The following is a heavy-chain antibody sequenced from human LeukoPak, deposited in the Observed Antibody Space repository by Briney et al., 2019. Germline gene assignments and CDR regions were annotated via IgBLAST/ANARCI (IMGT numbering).Heavy chain of an antibody. D-gene: IGHD3-10*01. CDR3: ARGDYYGSGSPSDY. CDR2: IYYSGST. J-gene: IGHJ4*02. CDR1: GGSISSSSYY. Sequence: PSETLSLTCTVSGGSISSSSYYWGWIRQPPGKGLEWIGSIYYSGSTYYNPSLKSRVTISVDTSKNQFSLKLSSVTAADTAVYYCARGDYYGSGSPSDYWGQGTLVTVSS. V-gene: IGHV4-39*01.